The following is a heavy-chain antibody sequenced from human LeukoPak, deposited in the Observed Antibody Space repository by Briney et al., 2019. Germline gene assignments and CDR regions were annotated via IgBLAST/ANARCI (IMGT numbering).Heavy chain of an antibody. CDR2: ISTYNGHA. CDR1: GYNFGYYD. D-gene: IGHD6-13*01. Sequence: VASVRVSCKASGYNFGYYDISWVRQAPGPGLEWMGWISTYNGHANYVQKFQDRVTVTIDTSTSTAYMELRSLRSDDTAVYYCARDRITAAGNHDFDYWGQGTLVTVSS. J-gene: IGHJ4*02. CDR3: ARDRITAAGNHDFDY. V-gene: IGHV1-18*01.